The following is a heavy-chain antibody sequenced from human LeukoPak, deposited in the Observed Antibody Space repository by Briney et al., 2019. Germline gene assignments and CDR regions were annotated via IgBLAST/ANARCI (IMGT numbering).Heavy chain of an antibody. CDR3: ASAYGDYQPLLDH. V-gene: IGHV3-21*01. CDR1: GFTFSSYS. D-gene: IGHD4-17*01. Sequence: GGSLRLSCAASGFTFSSYSMYWVRQAPGKGLEWVSSITTSGTYIYYADSVKGRFTISRDDAKNSLYLQMNSLRAEDTALYYCASAYGDYQPLLDHWGQGTLVTVSS. CDR2: ITTSGTYI. J-gene: IGHJ4*02.